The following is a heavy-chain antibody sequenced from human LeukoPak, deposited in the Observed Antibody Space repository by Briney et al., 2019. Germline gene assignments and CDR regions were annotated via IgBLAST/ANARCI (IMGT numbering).Heavy chain of an antibody. D-gene: IGHD3-16*02. Sequence: ASVKVSCKASGYTFTNYAIHWVRQAPGQRLEWMGWINTGNGDTKYSQKFQGRVTITRDTSASTAYMELSGLTSEDTAVYYCARDNDYVWGSYRYPGYWGQGTLVTVPS. V-gene: IGHV1-3*04. CDR2: INTGNGDT. J-gene: IGHJ4*02. CDR1: GYTFTNYA. CDR3: ARDNDYVWGSYRYPGY.